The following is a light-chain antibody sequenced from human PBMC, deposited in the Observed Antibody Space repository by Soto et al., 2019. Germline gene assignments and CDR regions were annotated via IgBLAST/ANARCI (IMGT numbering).Light chain of an antibody. Sequence: QSVLTQPRSVSGSPGQSVTISCTGTSSDVGAYNYVSWYQQHSGKAPKFMIYDVSKRPSGVPDRFSGSKSGNTASLTISGLQAEDEADYYCSSYTSSSLYVFGTGTKATVL. CDR3: SSYTSSSLYV. CDR2: DVS. J-gene: IGLJ1*01. V-gene: IGLV2-11*01. CDR1: SSDVGAYNY.